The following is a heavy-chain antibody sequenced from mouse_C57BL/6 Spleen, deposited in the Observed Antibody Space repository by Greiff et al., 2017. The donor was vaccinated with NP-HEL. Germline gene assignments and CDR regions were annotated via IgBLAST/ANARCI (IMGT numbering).Heavy chain of an antibody. CDR2: ISSGSSTI. V-gene: IGHV5-17*01. CDR3: AKIYYDYDGAMDY. D-gene: IGHD2-4*01. CDR1: GFTFSDYG. J-gene: IGHJ4*01. Sequence: EVQLVESGGGLVKPGGPLKLSCAASGFTFSDYGMHWVRQAPEKGLEWVAYISSGSSTIYYADTVKGRFTISRDNAKNTLFLQMTSLRSEDTAMYYCAKIYYDYDGAMDYWGQGTSVTVSS.